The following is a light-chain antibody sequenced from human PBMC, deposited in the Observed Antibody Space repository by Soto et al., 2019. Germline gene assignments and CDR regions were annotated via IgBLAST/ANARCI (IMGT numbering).Light chain of an antibody. CDR1: QSISKY. CDR2: AAS. J-gene: IGKJ4*01. CDR3: QQSYTTPLT. Sequence: DIHMTQSPSSLSASVGDRVTITCRASQSISKYLNWYQQKPGKAPKLLIYAASYLQSGVPSRFSGSGSGTDFTLTLNGLQPDDFATYYCQQSYTTPLTFGGGTKVQMK. V-gene: IGKV1-39*01.